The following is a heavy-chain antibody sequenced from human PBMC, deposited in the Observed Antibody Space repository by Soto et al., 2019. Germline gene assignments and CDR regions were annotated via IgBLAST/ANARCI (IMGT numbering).Heavy chain of an antibody. CDR1: GGSISSGGYY. J-gene: IGHJ6*02. CDR3: ARDRNDILTGSHKPDYYYGMDV. V-gene: IGHV4-31*03. Sequence: SETLSLTCTVSGGSISSGGYYWSWIRQHPGKGLEWIGYIYYSGSTYYNPSLKSRVTISVDTSKNQFSLKLSSVTAADTAVYYCARDRNDILTGSHKPDYYYGMDVWGQGTTVTVSS. D-gene: IGHD3-9*01. CDR2: IYYSGST.